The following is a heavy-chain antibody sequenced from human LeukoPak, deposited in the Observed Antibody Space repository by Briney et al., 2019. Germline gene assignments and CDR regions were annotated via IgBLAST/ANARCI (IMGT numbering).Heavy chain of an antibody. CDR2: TYNSEST. CDR1: GGSISSRSYY. D-gene: IGHD3-3*01. CDR3: ARQTSLLRFLEWPRGYFDY. J-gene: IGHJ4*02. V-gene: IGHV4-39*01. Sequence: SETLSLTCTVSGGSISSRSYYWGWIRQPPGKGLEWIGSTYNSESTYYNPSLKSRVTISVDTSKNQFSLKLSSVTAADTAVYYCARQTSLLRFLEWPRGYFDYWGQGTMVTVSS.